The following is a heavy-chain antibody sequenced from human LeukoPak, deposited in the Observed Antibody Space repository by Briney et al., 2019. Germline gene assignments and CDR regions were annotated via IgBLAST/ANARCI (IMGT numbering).Heavy chain of an antibody. D-gene: IGHD2-2*01. Sequence: GGSLRLSCAASGFTFSSYEMNWVRQAPGKGLERVSDISSSGSTIYYADSVKGRFTISRDNAKNSLYLQMDSLRAEDTAVYYCARSVVPAAQQSGLRYFDYWGQGTLVTVSS. J-gene: IGHJ4*02. CDR2: ISSSGSTI. CDR1: GFTFSSYE. V-gene: IGHV3-48*03. CDR3: ARSVVPAAQQSGLRYFDY.